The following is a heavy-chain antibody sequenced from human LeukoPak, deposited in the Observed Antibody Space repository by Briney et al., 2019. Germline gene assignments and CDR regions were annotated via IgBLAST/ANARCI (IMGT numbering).Heavy chain of an antibody. CDR3: ARDMGDTAMVTCWFDP. V-gene: IGHV1-69*04. Sequence: PVKVSCKASGGTFSSYAISWVRQAPGQGLEWMGRIIPIFGIANYAQKFQGRVTITADKSTSTAYMELSSLRSEDTAVYYCARDMGDTAMVTCWFDPWGQGTLVTVSS. CDR1: GGTFSSYA. D-gene: IGHD5-18*01. J-gene: IGHJ5*02. CDR2: IIPIFGIA.